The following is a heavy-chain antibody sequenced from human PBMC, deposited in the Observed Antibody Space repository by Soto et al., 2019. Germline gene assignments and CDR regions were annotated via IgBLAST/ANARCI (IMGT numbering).Heavy chain of an antibody. V-gene: IGHV3-23*01. CDR3: AKDRRYYDSCSYFDY. J-gene: IGHJ4*02. CDR1: GFFFSSYA. Sequence: PGGSLRLSCAASGFFFSSYAMNWVRQAPGKGLQWVSGISGSGSSTYYADSVKGRFTISRDNSKNTLYLQMNSPRVEDTAVYYCAKDRRYYDSCSYFDYWGQGALVTVSS. D-gene: IGHD3-22*01. CDR2: ISGSGSST.